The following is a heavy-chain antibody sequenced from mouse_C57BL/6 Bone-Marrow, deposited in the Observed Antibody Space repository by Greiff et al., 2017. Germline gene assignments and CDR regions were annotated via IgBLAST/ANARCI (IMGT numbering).Heavy chain of an antibody. CDR1: GFTFSSYA. Sequence: EVMLVESGGGLVKPGGSLKLSCAASGFTFSSYAMSWVRQTPEKRLEWVATISDGGSYTYYPNNVTGRFTISRDNAKNNLYLQMSHLKSEDTARYYCARDPSMDNWGQGTSVTVSA. CDR2: ISDGGSYT. V-gene: IGHV5-4*01. CDR3: ARDPSMDN. J-gene: IGHJ4*01.